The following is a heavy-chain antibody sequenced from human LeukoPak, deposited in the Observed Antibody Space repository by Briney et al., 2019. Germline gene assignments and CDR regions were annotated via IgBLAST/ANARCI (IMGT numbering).Heavy chain of an antibody. CDR2: IDPSDSYT. V-gene: IGHV5-10-1*01. D-gene: IGHD2-15*01. CDR3: ARLYCSGGSCYSRYYGMDV. CDR1: GYSFTSYW. Sequence: AGESLRISCKGSGYSFTSYWISWVRQMPGKGLEWMGRIDPSDSYTNYSPSFQGHVTISADKSISTAYLQWSSLKASDTATYYCARLYCSGGSCYSRYYGMDVWGKGTTVTVSS. J-gene: IGHJ6*04.